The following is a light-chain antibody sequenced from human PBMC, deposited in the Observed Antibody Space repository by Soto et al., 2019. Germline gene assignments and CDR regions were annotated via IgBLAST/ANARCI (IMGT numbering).Light chain of an antibody. J-gene: IGKJ5*01. Sequence: EIVLTQSPGTLSLSPGERATLSCRASQSVSSSYLAWYQQKPGQAPRLLIYGASSRATGIPDRFSGSGSGTDFTLPISRREPEDFAVYYCQQYGSSPRITFGQGTRLEIK. CDR2: GAS. CDR3: QQYGSSPRIT. V-gene: IGKV3-20*01. CDR1: QSVSSSY.